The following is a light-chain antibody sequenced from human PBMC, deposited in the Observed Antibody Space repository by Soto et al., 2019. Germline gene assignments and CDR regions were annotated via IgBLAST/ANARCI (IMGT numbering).Light chain of an antibody. J-gene: IGLJ2*01. Sequence: QSALTQPASVSGSPGQSITITCTGTSSDVGGYNYVSWYQQHPGKAPKLMIYDVSNRPSGVSNRFSGSKSGNTASLTISGLQAEDEADHYCSSYTSSSTLEGVFGGGTKLTVL. CDR1: SSDVGGYNY. V-gene: IGLV2-14*01. CDR2: DVS. CDR3: SSYTSSSTLEGV.